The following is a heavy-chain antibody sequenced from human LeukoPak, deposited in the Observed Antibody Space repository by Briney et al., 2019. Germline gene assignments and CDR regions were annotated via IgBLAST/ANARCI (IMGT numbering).Heavy chain of an antibody. CDR1: GFTFSSYA. CDR2: ISGSGGST. Sequence: PGGSLRLSCAASGFTFSSYAMRWVRQAPGKGLEWVSAISGSGGSTYYADSVKGRFTISRDNSKNTLYLQMNSLRAEDTAVYYCAKASAMIVVVSKHFDYWGQGTLVTVSS. CDR3: AKASAMIVVVSKHFDY. J-gene: IGHJ4*02. D-gene: IGHD3-22*01. V-gene: IGHV3-23*01.